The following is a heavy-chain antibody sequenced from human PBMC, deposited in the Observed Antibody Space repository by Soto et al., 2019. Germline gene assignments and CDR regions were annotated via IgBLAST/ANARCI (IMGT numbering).Heavy chain of an antibody. D-gene: IGHD6-13*01. Sequence: GGSLRLSCAASGFTFSGSAMHWVRQASGKGLEWVGRIRSKANSYATGYAASVKGRFTISRDDSKDTAYLQMNSLKTEDTAVYFCTSGLIAAAGDNFDYWGQGTLVTVSS. J-gene: IGHJ4*02. V-gene: IGHV3-73*01. CDR3: TSGLIAAAGDNFDY. CDR2: IRSKANSYAT. CDR1: GFTFSGSA.